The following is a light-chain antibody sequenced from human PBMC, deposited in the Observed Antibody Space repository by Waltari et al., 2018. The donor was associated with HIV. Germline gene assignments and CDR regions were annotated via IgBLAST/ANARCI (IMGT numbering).Light chain of an antibody. CDR1: SSAVGVYNY. CDR2: EVS. V-gene: IGLV2-14*01. Sequence: QSALPQPASVSGSPAQSITISCTGTSSAVGVYNYVSWYQQHPGKAPKLMIYEVSNRPSGVSNRFSGSKSGNTASLTISGLQAEDEADYYCSSYTTRNTRVFGGGTTLTVL. CDR3: SSYTTRNTRV. J-gene: IGLJ3*02.